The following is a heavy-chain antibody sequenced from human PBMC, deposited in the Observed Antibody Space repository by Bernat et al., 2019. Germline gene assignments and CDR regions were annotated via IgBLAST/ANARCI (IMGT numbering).Heavy chain of an antibody. CDR3: AREGQLSYYYSGMDV. J-gene: IGHJ6*02. Sequence: EVQLLESGGGLVQPGGSLRLSCAASGFTLSTYAMSWVCQAPGKGLEWVSAISGSGTSTYSADSVKGRFTISRDNSNNTVYLQMNSLRAEDTAVFYCAREGQLSYYYSGMDVWGQGTTVTVSS. D-gene: IGHD6-13*01. CDR1: GFTLSTYA. CDR2: ISGSGTST. V-gene: IGHV3-23*01.